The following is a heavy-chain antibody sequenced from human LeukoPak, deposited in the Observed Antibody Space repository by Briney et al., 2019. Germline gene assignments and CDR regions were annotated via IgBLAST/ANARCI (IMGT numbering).Heavy chain of an antibody. D-gene: IGHD1-26*01. V-gene: IGHV1-69*13. CDR1: GGTFSSYA. Sequence: ASVKVSCKASGGTFSSYAISWVRQAPGQGLEWMGGIIPIFGTANYAQKFQGRVTITADESTSTAYMELSSLRSEDTAVYYCAREVGAIHRFDYWGQGTLVTVSS. CDR3: AREVGAIHRFDY. CDR2: IIPIFGTA. J-gene: IGHJ4*02.